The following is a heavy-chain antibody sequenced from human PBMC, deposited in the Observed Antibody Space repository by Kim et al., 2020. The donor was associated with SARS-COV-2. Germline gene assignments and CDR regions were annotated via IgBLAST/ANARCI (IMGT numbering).Heavy chain of an antibody. CDR1: GDSVSRNNAA. CDR3: AREVNNVFGV. J-gene: IGHJ3*01. V-gene: IGHV6-1*01. CDR2: TYYTSNWYN. Sequence: SQTLSLTCAIYGDSVSRNNAAWNWIRQSPSRGLEWLGRTYYTSNWYNDYAVFVKSRISINPDTSKNRCSLQLNSVTPEDTAVYYCAREVNNVFGVWGQGTMVTISS. D-gene: IGHD3-22*01.